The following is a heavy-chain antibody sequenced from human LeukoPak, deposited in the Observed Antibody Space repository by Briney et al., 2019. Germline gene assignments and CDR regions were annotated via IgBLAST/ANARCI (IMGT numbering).Heavy chain of an antibody. CDR1: GFTFSSYG. CDR3: ARGSYLDY. J-gene: IGHJ4*02. V-gene: IGHV3-30*02. Sequence: GGSLRLSCAASGFTFSSYGMHWVRQAPGKGLEWVAFIRYDGSNTYYADSVKGRFTISRDNSKNTLYLQMNSLGAEDTAVYYCARGSYLDYWGQGTLVTVSS. D-gene: IGHD1-26*01. CDR2: IRYDGSNT.